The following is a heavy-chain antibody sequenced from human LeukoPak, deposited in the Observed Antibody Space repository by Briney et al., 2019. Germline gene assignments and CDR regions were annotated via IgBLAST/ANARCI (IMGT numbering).Heavy chain of an antibody. Sequence: GRSLRLSCAASGFTFSDYGIHWVRQAPGTGLEWVAVISYDGSNTYYADSVKGRFTISRDNSKNTLYLQMNSLRPEDTAVYYCAKDPVSFQQRGGKNWFDPWGQGTLVTVSS. CDR1: GFTFSDYG. J-gene: IGHJ5*02. V-gene: IGHV3-30*18. D-gene: IGHD1-1*01. CDR3: AKDPVSFQQRGGKNWFDP. CDR2: ISYDGSNT.